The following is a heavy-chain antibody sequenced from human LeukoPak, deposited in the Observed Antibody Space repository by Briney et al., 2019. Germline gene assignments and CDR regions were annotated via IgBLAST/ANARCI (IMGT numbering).Heavy chain of an antibody. CDR2: INPNSGGT. CDR3: ARGAAGESYYYYYMDV. V-gene: IGHV1-2*02. Sequence: ASVKVSCKASGYTFTGYYMHWVRQAPGQGLEWMGWINPNSGGTNYAQKFQGRVTMTRDTSISIAYMELSRLRSDDTAVYYCARGAAGESYYYYYMDVWGTGTTVTVSS. D-gene: IGHD6-13*01. J-gene: IGHJ6*03. CDR1: GYTFTGYY.